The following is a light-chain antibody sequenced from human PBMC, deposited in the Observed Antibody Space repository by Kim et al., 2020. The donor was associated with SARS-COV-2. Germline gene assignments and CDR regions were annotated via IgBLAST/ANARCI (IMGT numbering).Light chain of an antibody. J-gene: IGKJ4*01. CDR2: GAS. CDR3: QQYYDWPLT. Sequence: EKVLTQSPATLSLYPGERATLSCRAPQSVRTYLAWYQQKPGQAPRVLIYGASTRATGIPARFSGSGYGTEFTLTISSLQSEDFAVYYCQQYYDWPLTFGGGTKVDIK. V-gene: IGKV3-15*01. CDR1: QSVRTY.